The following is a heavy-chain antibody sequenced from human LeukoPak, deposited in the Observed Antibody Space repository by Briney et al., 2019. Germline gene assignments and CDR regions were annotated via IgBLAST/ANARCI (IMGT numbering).Heavy chain of an antibody. CDR3: VKGGGIAAAGSIPFDY. Sequence: GGSLRLTCSASGFTFSSYAMRWVRQAPGKGLEYVSAISSNGGSTYYADSVKGRFTISRDNSKNTLYLQMSSLRAEDTAVYYCVKGGGIAAAGSIPFDYWGQGTLVTVSS. V-gene: IGHV3-64D*06. D-gene: IGHD6-13*01. CDR2: ISSNGGST. CDR1: GFTFSSYA. J-gene: IGHJ4*02.